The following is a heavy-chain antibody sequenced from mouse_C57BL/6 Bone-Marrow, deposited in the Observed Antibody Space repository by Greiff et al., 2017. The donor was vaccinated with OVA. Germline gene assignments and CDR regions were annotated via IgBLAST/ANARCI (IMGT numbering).Heavy chain of an antibody. CDR2: IYPRSGNT. CDR3: AREEGLPAMDY. D-gene: IGHD2-4*01. J-gene: IGHJ4*01. Sequence: VQRVESGAELARPGASVKLSCKASGYTFTSYGISWVKQRTGQGLEWIGEIYPRSGNTYYNEKFKGKATLTADKSSSTAYMELRSLTSEDSAVYFCAREEGLPAMDYWGQGTSVTVSS. CDR1: GYTFTSYG. V-gene: IGHV1-81*01.